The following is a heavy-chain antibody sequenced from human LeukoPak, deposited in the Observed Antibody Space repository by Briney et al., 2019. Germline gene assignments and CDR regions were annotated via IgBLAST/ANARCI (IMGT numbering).Heavy chain of an antibody. Sequence: GGSLRLSCAASGFTVSSNYMSWVRQAPGKGLEWVSVIYSGGSTYYADSVKGRFTISRHNSKNTLYLQMNSLRAEDTAAYYCAGQVGANAFNDAFDIWGQGTMVTVSS. CDR2: IYSGGST. CDR3: AGQVGANAFNDAFDI. CDR1: GFTVSSNY. V-gene: IGHV3-53*04. D-gene: IGHD1-26*01. J-gene: IGHJ3*02.